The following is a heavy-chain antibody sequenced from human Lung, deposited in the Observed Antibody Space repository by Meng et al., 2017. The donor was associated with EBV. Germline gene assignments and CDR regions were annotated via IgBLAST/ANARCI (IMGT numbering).Heavy chain of an antibody. D-gene: IGHD6-13*01. CDR1: GFTFSSYA. CDR2: ISGSGGST. Sequence: EVQLLESXXXXVXXGGSLRLSCAASGFTFSSYAMSWVRQAPGKGLEWVSAISGSGGSTYYADSVKGRFTISRDNSKNTLYLQMNSLRAEDTAVYYCAKDEQQQPSRYWGQGTLVTVSS. V-gene: IGHV3-23*01. CDR3: AKDEQQQPSRY. J-gene: IGHJ4*02.